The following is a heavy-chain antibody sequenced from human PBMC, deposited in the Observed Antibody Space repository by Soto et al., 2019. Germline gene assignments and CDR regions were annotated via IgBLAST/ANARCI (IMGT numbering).Heavy chain of an antibody. V-gene: IGHV2-5*01. J-gene: IGHJ6*02. CDR3: AHLELNVYFYGMDV. D-gene: IGHD3-9*01. CDR1: GFSLSTSGVG. CDR2: IYWKDDR. Sequence: GSGPTLVNPTQTLTLTCTFSGFSLSTSGVGVGGNRQAPGKALESHALIYWKDDRLYSPSLKSRLTITKDTSKNQVVLTMTNMDPVDTFTYYCAHLELNVYFYGMDVWGQGTTVTVSS.